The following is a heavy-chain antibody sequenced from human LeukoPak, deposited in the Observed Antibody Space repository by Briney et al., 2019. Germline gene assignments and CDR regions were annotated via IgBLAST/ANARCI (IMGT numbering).Heavy chain of an antibody. D-gene: IGHD5-18*01. CDR2: INPNSGGT. CDR3: ARGSGIQLWLYFDY. V-gene: IGHV1-2*02. CDR1: GYTFAGYY. J-gene: IGHJ4*02. Sequence: ASVKVSCKASGYTFAGYYMHWVRQAPGQGLEWMGWINPNSGGTNYAQKFQGRVTMTRDTSISTAYMELSRLRSDDTAVYYCARGSGIQLWLYFDYWGQGSLVTVSS.